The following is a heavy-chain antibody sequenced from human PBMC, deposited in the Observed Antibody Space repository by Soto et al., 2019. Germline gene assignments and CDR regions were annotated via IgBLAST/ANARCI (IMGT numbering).Heavy chain of an antibody. CDR3: AREFSNSPEAFDS. CDR1: GGSINSDTFY. Sequence: SENLSLTCTVSGGSINSDTFYWSWIRQPPGRGLEWIGYIYYTGSTNYNPSLKSRITISIDTSRNQFSLKLTSMTAADTVVYYCAREFSNSPEAFDSWGQGSLVTVSS. J-gene: IGHJ4*02. V-gene: IGHV4-61*01. D-gene: IGHD6-6*01. CDR2: IYYTGST.